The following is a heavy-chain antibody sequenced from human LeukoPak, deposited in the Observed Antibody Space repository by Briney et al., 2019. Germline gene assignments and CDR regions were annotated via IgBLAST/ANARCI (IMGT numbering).Heavy chain of an antibody. Sequence: PSETLSLTCALSGYSISSGYYWGWLRQSPGKGLEWIGSIFHSGNTYYNPSLKSRVTISVDTSMNQFSLKVTSVTAADTAVYYCARTRYCSGATCYSPELLYSWGQGTLVTVS. CDR2: IFHSGNT. CDR3: ARTRYCSGATCYSPELLYS. CDR1: GYSISSGYY. V-gene: IGHV4-38-2*01. J-gene: IGHJ4*02. D-gene: IGHD2-15*01.